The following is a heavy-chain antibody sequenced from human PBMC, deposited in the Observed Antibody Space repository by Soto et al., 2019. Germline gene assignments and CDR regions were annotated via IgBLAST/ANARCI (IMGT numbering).Heavy chain of an antibody. CDR1: GYTFTSYY. D-gene: IGHD6-19*01. V-gene: IGHV1-46*01. Sequence: QVQLVQSGAEVKKPGASVKVSCKAFGYTFTSYYIHWVRQAPGQGLEWMGIVNPSSGVTGYTQKFQDRVTMTTDTATSTVYMDLSSLRSEDTAVYYCARDMREGLSGWHGVDYWGQGTLVTVSS. CDR2: VNPSSGVT. J-gene: IGHJ4*02. CDR3: ARDMREGLSGWHGVDY.